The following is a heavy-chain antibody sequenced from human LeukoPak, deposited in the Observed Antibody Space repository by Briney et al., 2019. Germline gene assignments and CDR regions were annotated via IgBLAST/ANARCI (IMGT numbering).Heavy chain of an antibody. V-gene: IGHV4-59*01. CDR3: ARVPPIPGTIDY. Sequence: PSETLSLTCTVSGGSISSYYWSWIRQPPGKGLEWIGYIYYSGSTNYNPSLKSRVTISVDTSKNQFSLKLSSVTAADTAVYYCARVPPIPGTIDYWGQGTLVTVSS. J-gene: IGHJ4*02. CDR2: IYYSGST. D-gene: IGHD2-2*02. CDR1: GGSISSYY.